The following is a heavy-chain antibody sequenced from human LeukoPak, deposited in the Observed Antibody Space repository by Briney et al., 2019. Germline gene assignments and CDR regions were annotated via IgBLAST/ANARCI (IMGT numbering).Heavy chain of an antibody. CDR1: GYTFTSYD. Sequence: ASVKVSCKASGYTFTSYDINWVRQATGQGLEWMGWMNPNSGNTGYAQKFQGRVTITRNTSISTAYMELSSLRSEDTAVYYCARSRTFPYYMDVWGKGTTVTISS. J-gene: IGHJ6*03. V-gene: IGHV1-8*03. CDR2: MNPNSGNT. CDR3: ARSRTFPYYMDV.